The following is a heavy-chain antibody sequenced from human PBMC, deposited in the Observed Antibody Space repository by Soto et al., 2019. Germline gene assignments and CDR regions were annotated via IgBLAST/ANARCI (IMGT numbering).Heavy chain of an antibody. V-gene: IGHV5-51*01. D-gene: IGHD3-22*01. CDR1: GYNFDTSW. CDR3: ARQGDSSGYYYYQFDY. Sequence: GEALKISCKVSGYNFDTSWIGWVRQMPGKGLEWMGIIYPGDSDTRYSPSFQGQVTISADKSISTAYLQWSSLKASDTAMYYCARQGDSSGYYYYQFDYWGQGTLVTVSS. J-gene: IGHJ4*02. CDR2: IYPGDSDT.